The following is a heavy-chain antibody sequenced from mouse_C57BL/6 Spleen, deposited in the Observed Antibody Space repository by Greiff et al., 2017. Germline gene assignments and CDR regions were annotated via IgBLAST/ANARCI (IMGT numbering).Heavy chain of an antibody. CDR2: IHPSDSDT. Sequence: QVQLKQPGAELVKPGASVKVSCKASGYTFTSYWMHWVKQRPGQGLEWIGRIHPSDSDTNYNQKFKGKATLTVDKSSSTAYMQLSSLTSEDSAVYYCAPFITTPPFAYWGQGTLVTVSA. J-gene: IGHJ3*01. CDR3: APFITTPPFAY. CDR1: GYTFTSYW. V-gene: IGHV1-74*01. D-gene: IGHD1-1*01.